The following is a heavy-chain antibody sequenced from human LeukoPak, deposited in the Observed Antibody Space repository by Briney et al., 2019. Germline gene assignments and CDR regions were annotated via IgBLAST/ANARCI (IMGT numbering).Heavy chain of an antibody. J-gene: IGHJ4*02. CDR3: ARQYAFGSGSYYAY. Sequence: ASVKVSCKASGYTFTSYGISWVRQAPGQGLEWMGWIIPDNGGTTYAQRFQGRVTMTRNTSISTAYIELNWLTSDDTAVYYCARQYAFGSGSYYAYWGQGTLVTVSS. D-gene: IGHD3-10*01. V-gene: IGHV1-2*02. CDR2: IIPDNGGT. CDR1: GYTFTSYG.